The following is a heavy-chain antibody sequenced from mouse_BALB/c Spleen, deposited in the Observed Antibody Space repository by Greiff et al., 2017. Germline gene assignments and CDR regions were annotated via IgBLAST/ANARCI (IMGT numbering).Heavy chain of an antibody. V-gene: IGHV1S81*02. CDR3: AREDYRYDPWCAY. CDR2: INPSNGRT. D-gene: IGHD2-14*01. J-gene: IGHJ3*01. Sequence: QVQLQQPGAELVKPGASVKLSCKASGYTFTSYWMHWVKQRPGQGLEWIGEINPSNGRTNYNEKFKSKATLTVDKSSSTAYMQLSSLTSEDSAVYYCAREDYRYDPWCAYWGQGTLVTVSA. CDR1: GYTFTSYW.